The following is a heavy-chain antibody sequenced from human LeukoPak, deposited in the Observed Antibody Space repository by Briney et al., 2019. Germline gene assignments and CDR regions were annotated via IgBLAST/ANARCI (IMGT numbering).Heavy chain of an antibody. CDR3: AKDLIPTAIISPFDR. J-gene: IGHJ4*02. D-gene: IGHD2-2*02. V-gene: IGHV3-30*02. CDR1: GSTFSTYG. CDR2: ILYDGSSK. Sequence: GRSLTLSCSSAGSTFSTYGTHWVRQAPGKGLEWLTFILYDGSSKDYADSVKGRFTTSRDNSKDTLFLQMNSLRSDDTAIYYCAKDLIPTAIISPFDRWGQGALVTFSS.